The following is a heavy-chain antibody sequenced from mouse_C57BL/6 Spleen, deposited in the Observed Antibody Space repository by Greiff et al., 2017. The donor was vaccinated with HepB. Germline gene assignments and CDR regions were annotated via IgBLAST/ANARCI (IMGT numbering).Heavy chain of an antibody. V-gene: IGHV1-82*01. J-gene: IGHJ1*03. D-gene: IGHD1-1*01. CDR2: IYPGDGDT. CDR1: GYAFSSSW. Sequence: QVQLQQSGPELVKPGASVKISCKASGYAFSSSWMNWVKQRPGKGLEWIGRIYPGDGDTNYNGKFKGKATLTADKSSSTAYMQLSSLTAEEFAVYFCARGPYYYGSSYWYFDVWGTGTTVTVSS. CDR3: ARGPYYYGSSYWYFDV.